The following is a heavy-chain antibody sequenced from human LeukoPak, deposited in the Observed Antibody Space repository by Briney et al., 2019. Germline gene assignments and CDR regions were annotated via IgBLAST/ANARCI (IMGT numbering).Heavy chain of an antibody. D-gene: IGHD5-18*01. V-gene: IGHV4-39*07. J-gene: IGHJ4*02. Sequence: PSETLSLTCTVSGGSISSSNYYWGWIRQPPGKGLEWIGEINHSGSTNYNPSLKSRVTISVDTSKNQFSLKLSSVTAADTAVYYCARVDTAMVSGDYWGQGTLVTVSS. CDR2: INHSGST. CDR1: GGSISSSNYY. CDR3: ARVDTAMVSGDY.